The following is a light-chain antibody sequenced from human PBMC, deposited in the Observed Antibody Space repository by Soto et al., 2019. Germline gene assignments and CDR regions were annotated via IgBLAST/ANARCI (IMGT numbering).Light chain of an antibody. CDR1: QSVSSG. J-gene: IGKJ1*01. Sequence: EIVLTQSPGTLSLSPGERATLSCRASQSVSSGLSWYQQKPGQAPRLLIYGASTRATGIPDRFSGSGSGTDFTLTISRLEPEDFAVYYCQQYGSSGTFGQGTKVDI. CDR2: GAS. V-gene: IGKV3-20*01. CDR3: QQYGSSGT.